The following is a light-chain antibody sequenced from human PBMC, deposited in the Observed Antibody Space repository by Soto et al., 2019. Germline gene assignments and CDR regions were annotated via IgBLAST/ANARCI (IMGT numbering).Light chain of an antibody. J-gene: IGLJ1*01. V-gene: IGLV2-23*01. CDR2: EGS. CDR1: SRDVGSYNL. CDR3: CSYAGSSTCLYV. Sequence: QSVLTQPASVSGSPGQSITISCTGTSRDVGSYNLVPWYQQHPGKAPKLMIYEGSKRPSGVSNRFSGSKSGNTASLTISGLQAEDEADYYCCSYAGSSTCLYVFGTRTKVTVL.